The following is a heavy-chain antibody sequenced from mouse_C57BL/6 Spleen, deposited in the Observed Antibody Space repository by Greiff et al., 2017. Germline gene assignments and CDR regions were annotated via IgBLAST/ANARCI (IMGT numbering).Heavy chain of an antibody. CDR1: GYTFTSYG. CDR2: IYPRSGNT. V-gene: IGHV1-81*01. CDR3: ARTGDYGSSLFDY. D-gene: IGHD1-1*01. J-gene: IGHJ2*01. Sequence: QVQLQQSGAELARPGASVKLSCKASGYTFTSYGISWVKQRTGQGLEWIGEIYPRSGNTYYNEKFKGKATLTADKSSSTAYMELRSLTSEDSAVYFCARTGDYGSSLFDYWGQGTTLTVSS.